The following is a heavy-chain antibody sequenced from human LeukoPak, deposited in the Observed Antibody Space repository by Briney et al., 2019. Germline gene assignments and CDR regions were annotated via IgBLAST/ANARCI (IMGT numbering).Heavy chain of an antibody. V-gene: IGHV4-39*07. CDR1: GGSISSSSYD. CDR3: ARDPHYDFWSGYQFDY. Sequence: PSETLSLTCTVSGGSISSSSYDWGWIRQPPGKGLEWIGSIYYSGSTYYNPSLKSRVPISVDTSKTQFSLKLSSVTAADTAVYYCARDPHYDFWSGYQFDYWGQGTLVTVSS. D-gene: IGHD3-3*01. J-gene: IGHJ4*02. CDR2: IYYSGST.